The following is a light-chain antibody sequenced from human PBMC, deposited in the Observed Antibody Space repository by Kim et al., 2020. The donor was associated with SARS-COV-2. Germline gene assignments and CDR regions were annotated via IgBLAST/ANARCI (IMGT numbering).Light chain of an antibody. V-gene: IGKV4-1*01. J-gene: IGKJ2*03. CDR3: QQQYGVPFS. CDR2: WAS. CDR1: QSLLYNSENYIH. Sequence: RPHINGKSSQSLLYNSENYIHLVWFQKQSGQPPRALIYWASTRASGIPDRFSGSGSGTDFTLTLSSLRPEDVAVYYCQQQYGVPFSFGQGTKLEI.